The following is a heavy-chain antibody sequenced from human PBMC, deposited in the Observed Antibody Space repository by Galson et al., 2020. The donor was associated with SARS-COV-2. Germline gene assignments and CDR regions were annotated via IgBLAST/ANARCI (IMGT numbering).Heavy chain of an antibody. CDR3: AKDLTVVVVAAMTSDY. CDR2: ISYDGSNK. CDR1: GFTFSSYG. J-gene: IGHJ4*02. D-gene: IGHD2-15*01. Sequence: QLGESLKISCAASGFTFSSYGMHWVRQAPGKGLEWVAVISYDGSNKYYADSVKGRFTISRDNSKNTLYLQMNSLRAEDTAVYYCAKDLTVVVVAAMTSDYWGQGTLVTVSS. V-gene: IGHV3-30*18.